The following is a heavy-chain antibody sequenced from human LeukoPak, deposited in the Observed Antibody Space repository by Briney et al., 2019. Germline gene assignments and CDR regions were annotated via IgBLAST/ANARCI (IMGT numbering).Heavy chain of an antibody. J-gene: IGHJ4*02. CDR3: SRESGAFSPFGY. D-gene: IGHD1-26*01. V-gene: IGHV4-4*02. CDR1: GGSISSTNW. CDR2: ISLSGVT. Sequence: MPSETLSLTCGVSGGSISSTNWWSWVRQPPGQGLEWIGEISLSGVTNYNPSLKSRVTMSLDRSKNHLSLTLTSVTAADTAVYYCSRESGAFSPFGYWGQGTLVIVSS.